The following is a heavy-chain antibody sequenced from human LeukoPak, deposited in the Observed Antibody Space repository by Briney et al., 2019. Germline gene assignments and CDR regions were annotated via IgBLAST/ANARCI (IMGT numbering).Heavy chain of an antibody. D-gene: IGHD1-26*01. Sequence: GGSLRLSCAPSGFTLSIHWMSWVRQAPGKGLEWVANIKQDGSEKYYVDSVKGRFTISRDNAKNSLYLQMNSLRAEDTAVYYCARDVGSYYYGVDVWVQGTTVAVSS. CDR1: GFTLSIHW. CDR3: ARDVGSYYYGVDV. CDR2: IKQDGSEK. J-gene: IGHJ6*02. V-gene: IGHV3-7*01.